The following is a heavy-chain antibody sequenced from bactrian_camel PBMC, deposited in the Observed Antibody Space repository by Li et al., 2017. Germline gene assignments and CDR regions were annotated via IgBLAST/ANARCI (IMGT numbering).Heavy chain of an antibody. V-gene: IGHV3S53*01. CDR1: GYRYNSRYC. CDR2: VKRDGTP. Sequence: HVQLVESGGGSVQAGGSLRLSCAASGYRYNSRYCMGWFRQAPGKEREAVAAVKRDGTPSYADSVKGRFTISKDIAKNTLFLQMKSLKLEDTAVYYCAAGDEHGYTDALHYWGQGTQVTVS. D-gene: IGHD5*01. J-gene: IGHJ4*01. CDR3: AAGDEHGYTDALHY.